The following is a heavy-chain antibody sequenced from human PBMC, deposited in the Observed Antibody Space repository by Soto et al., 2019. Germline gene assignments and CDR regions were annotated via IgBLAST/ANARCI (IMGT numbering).Heavy chain of an antibody. Sequence: PSETLSLTCTVSGGSISSCGYYWSWIRQHPGKGLEWIGYIYYSGSTYYNPSLKSRVTISVDTSKNQFSLKLSSVTAADTAVYYCARVVAQNWNYRPSWFDPWGQGTLVTVSS. CDR2: IYYSGST. J-gene: IGHJ5*02. CDR1: GGSISSCGYY. CDR3: ARVVAQNWNYRPSWFDP. V-gene: IGHV4-31*03. D-gene: IGHD1-7*01.